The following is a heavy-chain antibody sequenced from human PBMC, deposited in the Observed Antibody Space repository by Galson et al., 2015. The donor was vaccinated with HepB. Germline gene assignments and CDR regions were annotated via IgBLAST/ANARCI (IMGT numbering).Heavy chain of an antibody. V-gene: IGHV3-7*03. J-gene: IGHJ4*02. CDR3: AKDHDSWDFDC. Sequence: SLRLSCAASGFSISRYWMNWVRQAPGKGLEWVANIKRDGSVKNCVDSLKGRFTISRDNAKNSLYLQTNNLRAEDTAMYYCAKDHDSWDFDCWGQGTLVTVSS. D-gene: IGHD6-13*01. CDR2: IKRDGSVK. CDR1: GFSISRYW.